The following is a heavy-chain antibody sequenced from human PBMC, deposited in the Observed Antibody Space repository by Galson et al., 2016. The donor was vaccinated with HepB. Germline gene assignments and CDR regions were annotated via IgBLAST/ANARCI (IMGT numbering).Heavy chain of an antibody. CDR3: AREGDIVVPVSADDAFDL. V-gene: IGHV1-2*02. CDR1: GYSLSDYN. Sequence: SVKVSCKASGYSLSDYNLHWVRQAPGQGLEWMGWINPDTGALNCTQRFQGRVFMASDTSISTAYLELRSLRSGDTATYYCAREGDIVVPVSADDAFDLWGQGTMVTV. CDR2: INPDTGAL. D-gene: IGHD2-15*01. J-gene: IGHJ3*01.